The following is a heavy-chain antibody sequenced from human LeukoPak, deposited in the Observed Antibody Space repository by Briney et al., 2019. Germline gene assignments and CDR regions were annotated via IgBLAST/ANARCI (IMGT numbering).Heavy chain of an antibody. D-gene: IGHD6-6*01. CDR1: AFTFSSYA. CDR3: ARVLGQLPPH. V-gene: IGHV3-30*14. J-gene: IGHJ4*02. CDR2: ISSDGGNK. Sequence: GGSLRLSCAASAFTFSSYAMHWVRQAPGKGLDWVAVISSDGGNKFYADSVKGRFTISRDNSKNTLYLQMNSLRTDDTAVYYCARVLGQLPPHWSQGTLVTVSS.